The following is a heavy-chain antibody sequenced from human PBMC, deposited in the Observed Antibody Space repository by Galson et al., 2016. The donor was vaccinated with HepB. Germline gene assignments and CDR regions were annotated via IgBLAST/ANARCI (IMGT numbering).Heavy chain of an antibody. D-gene: IGHD6-19*01. CDR2: ISSSSSHT. Sequence: SCAASGLTFSDFYMSWLRQAPGKGLERASYISSSSSHTTYADSVTGRFTISRDNANNSLYLQMNSLRVEDTAVYYCARVDYGSGWREGWFDPWGQGTLVTVSS. CDR1: GLTFSDFY. V-gene: IGHV3-11*06. J-gene: IGHJ5*02. CDR3: ARVDYGSGWREGWFDP.